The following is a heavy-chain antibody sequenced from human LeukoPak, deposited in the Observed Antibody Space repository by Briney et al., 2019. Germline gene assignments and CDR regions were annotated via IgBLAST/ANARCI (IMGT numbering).Heavy chain of an antibody. D-gene: IGHD6-13*01. V-gene: IGHV3-23*01. CDR3: ARTVRGIAAAGTWGNWFDP. J-gene: IGHJ5*02. CDR1: GFTFSSYA. Sequence: GGSLRLSCAASGFTFSSYAMSWVRQAPGKGLEWVSAISGSGGSTYYADSVKGRFTISRDNSKNTLYLQMNSLRAEGTAVYYCARTVRGIAAAGTWGNWFDPWGQGTLVTVSS. CDR2: ISGSGGST.